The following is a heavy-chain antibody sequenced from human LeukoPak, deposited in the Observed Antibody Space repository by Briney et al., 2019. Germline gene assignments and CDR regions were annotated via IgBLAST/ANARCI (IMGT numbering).Heavy chain of an antibody. J-gene: IGHJ3*02. V-gene: IGHV3-30-3*01. D-gene: IGHD3-3*01. Sequence: GGSLRLSCAASGFTFSSYAMHWVRQAPGKGLEWVAVISYDGSNKYYADSVKGRFTISRDNSKNTLYLQMNSLRIEDTAVYYCARVFRPSLTVFIIRGAFDIWGQGTMVTVSS. CDR2: ISYDGSNK. CDR1: GFTFSSYA. CDR3: ARVFRPSLTVFIIRGAFDI.